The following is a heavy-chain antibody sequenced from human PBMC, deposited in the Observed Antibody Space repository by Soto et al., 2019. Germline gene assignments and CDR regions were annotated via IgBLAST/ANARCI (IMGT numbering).Heavy chain of an antibody. CDR1: GFTFSSYS. V-gene: IGHV3-21*01. J-gene: IGHJ3*02. CDR2: ISSSSSYI. Sequence: EVQLVESGGGLVKPGGSLRLSCAASGFTFSSYSMNWVRQAPGKGLEWVSSISSSSSYIYYADSVKGRFTISRDNAKNPPDLEMNSLRGEDTGGYYCGRGGVADGFDIWGQGTMVTVSS. D-gene: IGHD5-12*01. CDR3: GRGGVADGFDI.